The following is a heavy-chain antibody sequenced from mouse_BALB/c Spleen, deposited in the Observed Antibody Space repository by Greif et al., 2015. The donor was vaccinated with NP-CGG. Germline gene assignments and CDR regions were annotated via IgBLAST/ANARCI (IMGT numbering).Heavy chain of an antibody. V-gene: IGHV5-9-1*01. Sequence: EVMLVESGGGLVKPGGSLKLSCAASGFTFSSYAMSWVRQTPEKRLEWVATISSGGSYTYYPDSVKGRFAISRDNAKNTLYLQMSSLRSEDTAMYYCARGGGGYAMDYWGQGTTVTVSS. CDR2: ISSGGSYT. J-gene: IGHJ4*01. D-gene: IGHD1-1*02. CDR3: ARGGGGYAMDY. CDR1: GFTFSSYA.